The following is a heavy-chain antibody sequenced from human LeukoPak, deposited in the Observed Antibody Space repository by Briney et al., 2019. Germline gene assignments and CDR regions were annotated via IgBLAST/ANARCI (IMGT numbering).Heavy chain of an antibody. D-gene: IGHD6-13*01. Sequence: PGGSLRLSCAGSGFTFTSYAMSWVRQAPGKGLEWVSGINWNGGSTGYADSVKGRFTISKDNAKNSLYLQMNSLRAEDTALYYCARTAGYSSSWVVYWGQGTLVTVSS. V-gene: IGHV3-20*04. CDR2: INWNGGST. CDR1: GFTFTSYA. J-gene: IGHJ4*02. CDR3: ARTAGYSSSWVVY.